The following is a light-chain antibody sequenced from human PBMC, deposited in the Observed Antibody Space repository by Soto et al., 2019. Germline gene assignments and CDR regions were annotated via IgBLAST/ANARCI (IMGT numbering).Light chain of an antibody. CDR1: SSDVGGWPH. Sequence: QSALTQPASVSASPGQSITISCAGTSSDVGGWPHVSWYQQHPGKAPKLMIYEVSNRPSGVSNRFSGSKSGNTASLTISGLQAEDEADYYCSSYTSSSLVFGGGTKLTVL. CDR3: SSYTSSSLV. CDR2: EVS. J-gene: IGLJ2*01. V-gene: IGLV2-14*01.